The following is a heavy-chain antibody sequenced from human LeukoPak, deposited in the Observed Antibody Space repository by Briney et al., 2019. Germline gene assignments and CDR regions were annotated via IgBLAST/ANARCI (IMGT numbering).Heavy chain of an antibody. D-gene: IGHD5-18*01. CDR1: GFTFSSYD. V-gene: IGHV3-13*01. Sequence: PGGFLRLSCAASGFTFSSYDMHWVRQATGKGLEWVSAIGTAGDTYYPGSVKGRFTISRENAKNSLYLQMNSLRAGDTAVYYCARGYSYGPYYYYGMDVWGQGTTVTVSS. CDR3: ARGYSYGPYYYYGMDV. J-gene: IGHJ6*02. CDR2: IGTAGDT.